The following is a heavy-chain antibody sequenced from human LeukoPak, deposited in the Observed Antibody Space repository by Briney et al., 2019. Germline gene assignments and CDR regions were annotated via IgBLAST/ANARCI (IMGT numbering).Heavy chain of an antibody. V-gene: IGHV1-69*13. CDR2: IIPIFGTA. CDR3: ARGGGGGDYFDY. J-gene: IGHJ4*02. D-gene: IGHD3-10*01. CDR1: GGTFSSYA. Sequence: GASVKVSCKASGGTFSSYAISWVRQAPGQGLEWMGGIIPIFGTADYAQKFQGRVTITSDESTSTAYMELSSLRSEDTAVYYCARGGGGGDYFDYWGQGTLVTVSS.